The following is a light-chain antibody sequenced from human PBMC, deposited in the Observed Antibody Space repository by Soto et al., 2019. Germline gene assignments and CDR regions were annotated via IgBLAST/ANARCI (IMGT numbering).Light chain of an antibody. V-gene: IGKV3-20*01. CDR2: DAS. Sequence: EIVLTQSPGTLSLSPGERATLSCRASQSVGNNNLAWYQQKPGQAPRFLIYDASSSATGIPDRFSGSGSGTGFTLXXXRLXPEXFXXYXCQQYGSTPLTFGGGTKVEIK. CDR1: QSVGNNN. CDR3: QQYGSTPLT. J-gene: IGKJ4*01.